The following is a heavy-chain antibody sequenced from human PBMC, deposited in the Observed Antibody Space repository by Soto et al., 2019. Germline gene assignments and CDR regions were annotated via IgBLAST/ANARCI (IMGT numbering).Heavy chain of an antibody. CDR1: GGTFSSYT. CDR2: IIPIFGTA. Sequence: QVQLVQSGAEVKKPGSSVTVSCKASGGTFSSYTISWVRQAPGQGLEWMGGIIPIFGTANYAQKFQGRVTITADETTSTAYMELSSLRSEGTAVYYCARGNHRWLQLWYFELWGRGTLVTVSS. V-gene: IGHV1-69*12. CDR3: ARGNHRWLQLWYFEL. J-gene: IGHJ2*01. D-gene: IGHD5-12*01.